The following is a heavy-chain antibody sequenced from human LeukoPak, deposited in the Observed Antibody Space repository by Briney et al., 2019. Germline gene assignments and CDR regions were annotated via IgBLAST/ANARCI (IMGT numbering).Heavy chain of an antibody. CDR3: AREHTPYGSGCTAAY. Sequence: PGGSLRLSCAASGFTFSSYGMNWVRQAPGKGLEWVSYISPSSSTMYYADSGKGRFTISRDNAKSSLYLQMNSLRAEDTAVYYCAREHTPYGSGCTAAYWGQGTLVIVSS. V-gene: IGHV3-48*01. CDR1: GFTFSSYG. D-gene: IGHD6-19*01. J-gene: IGHJ4*02. CDR2: ISPSSSTM.